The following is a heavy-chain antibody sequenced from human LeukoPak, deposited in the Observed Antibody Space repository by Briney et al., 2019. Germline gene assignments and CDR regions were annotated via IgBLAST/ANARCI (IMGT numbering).Heavy chain of an antibody. J-gene: IGHJ4*02. Sequence: TSETLSLTCTVSGYSISSGYYWGWIRQPPGKGLEWIGSIYHSGSTYYNPSLKSRVTISVDTSKNQFSLKLSSVTAADTAVYYCARAPIRYFVLYYFDYWGQGTLVTVSS. CDR2: IYHSGST. CDR3: ARAPIRYFVLYYFDY. CDR1: GYSISSGYY. V-gene: IGHV4-38-2*02. D-gene: IGHD3-9*01.